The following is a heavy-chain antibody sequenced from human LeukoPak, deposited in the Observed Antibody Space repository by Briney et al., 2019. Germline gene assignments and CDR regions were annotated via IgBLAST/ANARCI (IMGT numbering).Heavy chain of an antibody. D-gene: IGHD1-26*01. CDR1: GFTFKSYV. Sequence: GGSLTLSCVASGFTFKSYVMNWVRQAPGKGLAWLATIYGSGVSISYADSVKGRFTISRDNSNNTLYLQMNSLRAEDTAIYYCAKDLGWELPAEAYWGQGILVTVSS. CDR3: AKDLGWELPAEAY. J-gene: IGHJ4*02. V-gene: IGHV3-23*01. CDR2: IYGSGVSI.